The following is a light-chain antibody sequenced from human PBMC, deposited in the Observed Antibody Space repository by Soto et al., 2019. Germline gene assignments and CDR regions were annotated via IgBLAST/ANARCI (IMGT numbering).Light chain of an antibody. V-gene: IGLV2-14*01. CDR1: SGDVGGYYY. J-gene: IGLJ3*02. CDR3: CSYAGRFIWL. CDR2: EVS. Sequence: QSALTQPASVSGSPGQSITISCTGTSGDVGGYYYVSWYQQLPGKAPKLMISEVSNRPSGVSNRFSGSKSGNTASLTISGLQGDDEADFHCCSYAGRFIWLFGGGTRLTVL.